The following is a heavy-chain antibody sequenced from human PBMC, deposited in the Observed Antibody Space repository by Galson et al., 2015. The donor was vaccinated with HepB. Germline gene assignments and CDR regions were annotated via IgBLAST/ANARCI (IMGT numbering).Heavy chain of an antibody. V-gene: IGHV3-33*08. CDR3: ARELIHCSGATCYMEDFDD. CDR1: GFIFSNYW. CDR2: IWYDGSKK. Sequence: SLRLSCAASGFIFSNYWMSWVRQTPGKGLEWVALIWYDGSKKFYADSVKGRFTISRDNSKKTLYLQMNSLRGDDTAIYYCARELIHCSGATCYMEDFDDWGQGTLVTVSS. J-gene: IGHJ4*02. D-gene: IGHD2-15*01.